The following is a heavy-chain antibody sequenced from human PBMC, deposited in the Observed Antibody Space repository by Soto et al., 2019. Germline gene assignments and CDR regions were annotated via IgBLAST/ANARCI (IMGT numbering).Heavy chain of an antibody. CDR3: ARLGLSATYSYAMDV. CDR2: IPPSDSNI. CDR1: GYSFMSYW. Sequence: PGESLKISCKGSGYSFMSYWISWVRQMPGKGLEWMGRIPPSDSNINYSPSFQGHVTISADMSISTAYLQWSSLKASDTAMYYCARLGLSATYSYAMDVWGQGTTVTVSS. J-gene: IGHJ6*02. V-gene: IGHV5-10-1*01. D-gene: IGHD2-15*01.